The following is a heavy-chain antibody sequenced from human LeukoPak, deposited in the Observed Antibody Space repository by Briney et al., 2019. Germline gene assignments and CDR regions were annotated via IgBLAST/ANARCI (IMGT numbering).Heavy chain of an antibody. V-gene: IGHV4-4*07. D-gene: IGHD2-15*01. J-gene: IGHJ3*02. CDR3: ARGRYCSAEICSDGDAFDI. Sequence: SETLSLTCTVSGGSINNYYWRWIRQPAGKGVEWISRIYTRWDTNYNPSLKSRVTMSVDTSKTPSSLKLSSVTAAATTVYYCARGRYCSAEICSDGDAFDIWGQGTMVSVSS. CDR2: IYTRWDT. CDR1: GGSINNYY.